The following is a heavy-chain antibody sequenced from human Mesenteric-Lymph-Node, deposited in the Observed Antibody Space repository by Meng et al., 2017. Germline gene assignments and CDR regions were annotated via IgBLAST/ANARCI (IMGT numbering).Heavy chain of an antibody. CDR2: INHSGST. J-gene: IGHJ1*01. Sequence: LQRGGAGLLKPSETLSLTCPVYGGSLSGYYWSWIRQPPGKGLEWIGEINHSGSTNYNPSLKSRVTISVDTSKNQFSLKLSSVTAADTAVYYCARAAGAAEYFQHWGQGTLVTVSS. CDR1: GGSLSGYY. D-gene: IGHD1-26*01. V-gene: IGHV4-34*01. CDR3: ARAAGAAEYFQH.